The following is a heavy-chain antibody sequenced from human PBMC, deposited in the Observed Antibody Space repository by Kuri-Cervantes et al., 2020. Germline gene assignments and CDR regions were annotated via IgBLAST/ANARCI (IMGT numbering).Heavy chain of an antibody. D-gene: IGHD3-22*01. Sequence: GGSLRLSCAASGFTFSSYWMSWVRQAPGKGLEWVANIKQDGSEKYYVDSVKGRFTISRDNAKNSLYLQMNSLRAEDTAVYYCARGSITMIVAYYYWGQGTLVTVSS. CDR1: GFTFSSYW. V-gene: IGHV3-7*04. J-gene: IGHJ4*02. CDR2: IKQDGSEK. CDR3: ARGSITMIVAYYY.